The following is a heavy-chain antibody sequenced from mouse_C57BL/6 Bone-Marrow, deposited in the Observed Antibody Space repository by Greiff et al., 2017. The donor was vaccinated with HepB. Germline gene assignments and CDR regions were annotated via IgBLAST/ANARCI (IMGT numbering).Heavy chain of an antibody. CDR3: TREKGYDYDGGFAD. CDR1: GFNIKDDY. CDR2: IDPENGDT. V-gene: IGHV14-4*01. Sequence: VQLQQSGAELVRPGASVKLSCTASGFNIKDDYMHWVKQRPEQGLEWIGWIDPENGDTEYASKFQGKANITADTSSNTAYLQLSSLTSEDTAVYYSTREKGYDYDGGFADWGQGTLVTVSA. J-gene: IGHJ3*01. D-gene: IGHD2-4*01.